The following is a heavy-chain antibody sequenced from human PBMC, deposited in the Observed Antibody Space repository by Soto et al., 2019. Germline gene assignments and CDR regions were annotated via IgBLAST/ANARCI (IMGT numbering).Heavy chain of an antibody. D-gene: IGHD5-12*01. J-gene: IGHJ6*02. Sequence: SETLSLTCAVYGGSFSGYYWSWIRQPPGKGLEWIGEINHSGSTNYNPSLKSRVTISVDTSKNQFSLKLSSVTAADTAVHYCAREGVKLGYSGYDTESYYGMXVWGQGTTVXVSS. CDR3: AREGVKLGYSGYDTESYYGMXV. V-gene: IGHV4-34*01. CDR1: GGSFSGYY. CDR2: INHSGST.